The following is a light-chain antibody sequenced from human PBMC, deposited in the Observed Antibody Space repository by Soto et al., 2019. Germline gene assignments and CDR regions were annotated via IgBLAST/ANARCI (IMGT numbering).Light chain of an antibody. CDR3: QQYSSYSWT. CDR1: QSIGGW. CDR2: DAS. J-gene: IGKJ1*01. Sequence: DVNLAQSTSTLSASVGDRVTITCLASQSIGGWLAWYQQKPGKAPKLLIYDASILESGVPSRFSGSGSGTEFTLTISSLQPDDFATYYCQQYSSYSWTFGQRTKVDVK. V-gene: IGKV1-5*01.